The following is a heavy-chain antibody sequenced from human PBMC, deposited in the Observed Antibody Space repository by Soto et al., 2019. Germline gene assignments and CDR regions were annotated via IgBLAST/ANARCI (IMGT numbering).Heavy chain of an antibody. CDR3: ARVGGYDCPFDY. Sequence: PSETLSLTCTVSGGSISSYYWSWIRQPPGKGLEWIGYIYYSGSTNYNPSLKSRVTISVDTSKNQFSLKLSSVTAADTAVYYCARVGGYDCPFDYWGQGTLVTSPQ. J-gene: IGHJ4*02. CDR1: GGSISSYY. CDR2: IYYSGST. D-gene: IGHD5-12*01. V-gene: IGHV4-59*01.